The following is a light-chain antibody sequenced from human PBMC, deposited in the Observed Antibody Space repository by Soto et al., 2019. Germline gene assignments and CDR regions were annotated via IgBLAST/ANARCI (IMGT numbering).Light chain of an antibody. CDR2: YDS. CDR1: NIGSKS. J-gene: IGLJ2*01. Sequence: SYELTQPPSVSVAPGKTARITCGGNNIGSKSVHWYQQKPGQAPVLVIYYDSDRPSGIPERFSGSNSGNTATLTISRVEAGDEADYYCQVWHSSSDLHVVFGGGTKLTFL. V-gene: IGLV3-21*04. CDR3: QVWHSSSDLHVV.